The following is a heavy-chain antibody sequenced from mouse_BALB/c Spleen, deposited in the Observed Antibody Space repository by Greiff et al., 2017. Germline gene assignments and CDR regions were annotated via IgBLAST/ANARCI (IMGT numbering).Heavy chain of an antibody. CDR1: GYSFTSYY. V-gene: IGHV1S135*01. CDR3: ARGRDDDGGAWAMDY. CDR2: IDPFNGGT. D-gene: IGHD2-4*01. J-gene: IGHJ4*01. Sequence: VQLQQSGPELMKPGASVKISCKASGYSFTSYYMHWVKQSHGKSLEWIGYIDPFNGGTSYNQKFKGKATLTVDKSSSTAYMHLSSLTSEDSAVYYCARGRDDDGGAWAMDYWGQGTSGTVSS.